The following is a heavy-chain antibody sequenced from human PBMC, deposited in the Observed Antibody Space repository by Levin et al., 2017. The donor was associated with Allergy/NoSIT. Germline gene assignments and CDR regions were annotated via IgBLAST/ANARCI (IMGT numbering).Heavy chain of an antibody. Sequence: SCTVSGGSITSGGYYWTWIRQHPGKGLEWIGYIYNSGTTYYNPSLKRRVTMSMDTSKNQFSLRLTSVTAADTAVYYCATERGNAFNIWGQGTMVTVSS. J-gene: IGHJ3*02. V-gene: IGHV4-31*03. D-gene: IGHD3-10*01. CDR1: GGSITSGGYY. CDR2: IYNSGTT. CDR3: ATERGNAFNI.